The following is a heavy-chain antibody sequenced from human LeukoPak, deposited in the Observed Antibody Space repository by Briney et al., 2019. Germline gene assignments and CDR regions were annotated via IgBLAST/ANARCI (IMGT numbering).Heavy chain of an antibody. J-gene: IGHJ4*02. Sequence: ASVKVSCKASGYTFTSYYMHWVRQAPGQGLEWMGIINPSGGSTSYAQKFQGRVTMTRDTSTSTVYVELSSLRSEDTAVYYCAREDNRLEIDYWGQGTLVTVSS. D-gene: IGHD6-25*01. CDR1: GYTFTSYY. CDR3: AREDNRLEIDY. V-gene: IGHV1-46*01. CDR2: INPSGGST.